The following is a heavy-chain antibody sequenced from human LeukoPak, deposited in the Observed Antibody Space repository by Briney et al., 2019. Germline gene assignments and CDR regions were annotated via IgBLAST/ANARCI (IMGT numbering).Heavy chain of an antibody. CDR3: AKNSGSTAL. Sequence: GGSLRLSCAASGFTFSSCAMSWVRQAPGKGLEWVSVISYDGSNKYYADSVKGRFTISRDNSKNTLYLQMNSLRTEDTAVYYCAKNSGSTALWGQGTLVTVSS. CDR2: ISYDGSNK. CDR1: GFTFSSCA. D-gene: IGHD1-26*01. V-gene: IGHV3-30*18. J-gene: IGHJ4*02.